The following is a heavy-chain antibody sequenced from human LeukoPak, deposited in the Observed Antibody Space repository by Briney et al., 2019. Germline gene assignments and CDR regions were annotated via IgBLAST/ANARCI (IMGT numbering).Heavy chain of an antibody. CDR2: IRQDGDTK. CDR1: GFPFNAYW. D-gene: IGHD6-13*01. Sequence: GGSLRLSCAASGFPFNAYWMTWVRQAPGKGLEWVANIRQDGDTKYYVDSVKGRFTISRDNAMNSLYLQMNSLRAEDTAIYYCARSPPYGTTWYGRSDFWGQGTLVTVSS. V-gene: IGHV3-7*03. J-gene: IGHJ4*02. CDR3: ARSPPYGTTWYGRSDF.